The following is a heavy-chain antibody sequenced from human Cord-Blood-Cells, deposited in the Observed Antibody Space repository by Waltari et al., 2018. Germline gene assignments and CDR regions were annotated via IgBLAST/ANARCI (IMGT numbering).Heavy chain of an antibody. J-gene: IGHJ3*02. V-gene: IGHV3-9*03. CDR3: AKSNWNDDAFDI. Sequence: EVQLVESGGGLVQPGRSLRLSCAASGFTFDDYAMHWVRQAPGKGLEWVSGISWNSGSIGYADSVKGRFTISRDNAKNSLYLQMNSLRAEDMALYYCAKSNWNDDAFDIWGQGTMVTVSS. CDR2: ISWNSGSI. CDR1: GFTFDDYA. D-gene: IGHD1-1*01.